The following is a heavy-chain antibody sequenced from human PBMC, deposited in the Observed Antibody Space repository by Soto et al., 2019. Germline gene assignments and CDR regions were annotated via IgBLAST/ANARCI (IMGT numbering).Heavy chain of an antibody. CDR3: ARPMGFNPEH. Sequence: EVQLVESGGGLVQPGGSLRLSCAASGFTFSNYWMHWVRQAPGRGLVWVSRIDNDGRSTTFADSVKGRFTISRDNAKNTLYLQLNSLRGEDTAVYYCARPMGFNPEHWGQGTLVTVSS. V-gene: IGHV3-74*01. CDR1: GFTFSNYW. D-gene: IGHD1-26*01. CDR2: IDNDGRST. J-gene: IGHJ1*01.